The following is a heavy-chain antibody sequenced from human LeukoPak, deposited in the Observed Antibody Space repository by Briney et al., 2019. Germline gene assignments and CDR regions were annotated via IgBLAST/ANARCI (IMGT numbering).Heavy chain of an antibody. CDR2: ISWNSGSI. Sequence: SLRLSCAASGFTFDDYAMHWVRQAPGKGLEWVSGISWNSGSIGYADSVKGRFTISRDNAKNTLYLQMNSLRAEDTAVYYCASKAGYCSSTSCWDIFDYWGQGTLVTVSS. D-gene: IGHD2-2*01. CDR3: ASKAGYCSSTSCWDIFDY. CDR1: GFTFDDYA. J-gene: IGHJ4*02. V-gene: IGHV3-9*01.